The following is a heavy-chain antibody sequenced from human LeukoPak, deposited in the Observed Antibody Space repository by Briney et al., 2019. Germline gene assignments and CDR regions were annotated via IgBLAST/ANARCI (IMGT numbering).Heavy chain of an antibody. CDR3: ARLRAAATSGMDV. V-gene: IGHV1-18*01. Sequence: ASVKVSCKASGYTFTSYGISWVRQAPGQGLEWMGWISAYNGNTNYAQKPQGRVTMTTDTSTNTAYMELRSLRSDDTAVYYCARLRAAATSGMDVWGQGTTVTVSS. CDR1: GYTFTSYG. J-gene: IGHJ6*02. CDR2: ISAYNGNT. D-gene: IGHD6-13*01.